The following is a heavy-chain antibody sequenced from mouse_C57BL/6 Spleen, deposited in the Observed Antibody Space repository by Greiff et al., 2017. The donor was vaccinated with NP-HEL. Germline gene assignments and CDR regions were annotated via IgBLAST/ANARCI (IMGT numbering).Heavy chain of an antibody. CDR2: IYPSDSET. J-gene: IGHJ4*01. Sequence: QVQLQQPGAELVRPGSSVKLSCKASGYTFTSYWMDWVKQRPGQGLEWIGNIYPSDSETHYNQKFKDKATLTVDKSSSTAYMQLSSLTSEDSAVYYCAREKVEATHYYAMDYWGQGTSVTVSS. V-gene: IGHV1-61*01. D-gene: IGHD1-1*02. CDR3: AREKVEATHYYAMDY. CDR1: GYTFTSYW.